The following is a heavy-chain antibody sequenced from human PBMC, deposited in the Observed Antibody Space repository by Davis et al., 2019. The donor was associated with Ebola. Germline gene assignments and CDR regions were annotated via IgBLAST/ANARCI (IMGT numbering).Heavy chain of an antibody. Sequence: ASVPVSCMASGYTLPSYVLNWVRQATGQGVEWMGWMNPNSGNTGYAQKFQGRVTMTRNTSISTAYMELSSLRSEDTAVYDCARGGPGNYGGYSGQGTLVTVSS. J-gene: IGHJ4*02. CDR2: MNPNSGNT. CDR1: GYTLPSYV. V-gene: IGHV1-8*01. CDR3: ARGGPGNYGGY.